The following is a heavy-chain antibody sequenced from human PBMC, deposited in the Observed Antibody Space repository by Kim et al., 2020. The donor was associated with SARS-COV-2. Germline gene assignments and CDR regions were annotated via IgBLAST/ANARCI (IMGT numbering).Heavy chain of an antibody. CDR2: IYHSGST. V-gene: IGHV4-38-2*02. Sequence: SETLSLTCTVSGYSISSGYYWGWIRQPPGKGLEWIGSIYHSGSTYYNPSLKSRVTISVDTSKNQFSLKLSSVTAADTAVYYCARVLNVILTGRLGAFDI. CDR3: ARVLNVILTGRLGAFDI. CDR1: GYSISSGYY. J-gene: IGHJ3*02. D-gene: IGHD3-9*01.